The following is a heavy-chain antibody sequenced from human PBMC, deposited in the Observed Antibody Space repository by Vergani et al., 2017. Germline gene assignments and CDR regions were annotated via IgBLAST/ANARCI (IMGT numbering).Heavy chain of an antibody. V-gene: IGHV1-8*02. CDR2: MNPNSGNT. CDR3: ARGVRGVNGWFDP. J-gene: IGHJ5*02. CDR1: GYTFTGYY. Sequence: QVQLVQSGAEVKKPGASVKVSCKASGYTFTGYYMHWVRQAPGQGLEWMGWMNPNSGNTGYAQKFQGRVTMTRNTSISTAYMELSSLRSEDTAVYYCARGVRGVNGWFDPWGQGTLVTVSS. D-gene: IGHD3-10*01.